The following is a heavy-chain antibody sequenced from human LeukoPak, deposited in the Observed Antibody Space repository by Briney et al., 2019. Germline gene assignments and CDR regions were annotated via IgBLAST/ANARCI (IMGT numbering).Heavy chain of an antibody. V-gene: IGHV1-2*02. CDR3: ARAHTIRGFDY. CDR2: INPNSGGA. CDR1: GYTFIGYY. J-gene: IGHJ4*02. Sequence: ASVKVSCKASGYTFIGYYIYWVRQAPGQGLEWMRWINPNSGGANYAQKFQGRVTMTRGTPISTAYMELSSLTSDDTAVYYCARAHTIRGFDYWGQGTLVTVSS. D-gene: IGHD3-10*01.